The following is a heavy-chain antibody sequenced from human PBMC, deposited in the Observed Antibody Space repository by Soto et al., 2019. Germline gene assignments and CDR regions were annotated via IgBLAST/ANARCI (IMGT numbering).Heavy chain of an antibody. CDR3: AKAVGSYGDY. CDR1: GFTFSSYG. Sequence: GGPLRLSWAAAGFTFSSYGMHWVRQAPGKGLEWVAVISYDGSNKYYADSVKGRFTISRDNSKNTLYLQMNSLRAEDTAVYYCAKAVGSYGDYWGQGTLVTVSS. D-gene: IGHD1-26*01. V-gene: IGHV3-30*18. CDR2: ISYDGSNK. J-gene: IGHJ4*02.